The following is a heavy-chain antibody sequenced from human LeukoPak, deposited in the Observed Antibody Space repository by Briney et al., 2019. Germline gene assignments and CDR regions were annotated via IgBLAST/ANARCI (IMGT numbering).Heavy chain of an antibody. Sequence: PGESLKISCKGSGYSFTDYWIAWVRQMPGKGLEWMGIIYPAESDTRYSPSFQGQVTIPGDKSISTAYLQWSSLKASDTAMYYCARLQCGGDCHLLDHWGQGTLVTVSS. D-gene: IGHD2-21*02. V-gene: IGHV5-51*01. CDR1: GYSFTDYW. J-gene: IGHJ4*02. CDR2: IYPAESDT. CDR3: ARLQCGGDCHLLDH.